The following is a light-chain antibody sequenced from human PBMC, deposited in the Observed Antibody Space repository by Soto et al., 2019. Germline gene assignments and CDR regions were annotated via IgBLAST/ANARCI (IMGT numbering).Light chain of an antibody. CDR2: GAS. Sequence: EIVLTQSPGTLSLSPGERATLSCRASQSVSSNYLAWYQQGPGQAPRLLIYGASTRAAGVPDRFSGSGSGTEFTLAIIRLEPEDFAVFYCHQYDRSAIFTFGPGTTVDIK. CDR1: QSVSSNY. CDR3: HQYDRSAIFT. V-gene: IGKV3-20*01. J-gene: IGKJ3*01.